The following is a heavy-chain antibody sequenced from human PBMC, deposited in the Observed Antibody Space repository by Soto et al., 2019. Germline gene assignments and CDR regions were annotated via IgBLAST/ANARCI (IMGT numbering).Heavy chain of an antibody. CDR1: GGSISNGGYY. CDR2: IYFSGST. V-gene: IGHV4-31*11. J-gene: IGHJ6*03. D-gene: IGHD3-16*01. CDR3: ARYSHSHQPTHRWGGGYMDV. Sequence: QLQLQESGPGLVKPSQTLSLTCADSGGSISNGGYYWSWIRQHPGKGLGWIGSIYFSGSTYSNPSVNRRVPLAVATPKNQFSLKLSSVTAADTAVYYCARYSHSHQPTHRWGGGYMDVRGKGTKVTVSS.